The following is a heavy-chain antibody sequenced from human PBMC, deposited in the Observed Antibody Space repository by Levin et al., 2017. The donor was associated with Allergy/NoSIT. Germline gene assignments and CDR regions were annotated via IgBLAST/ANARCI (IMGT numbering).Heavy chain of an antibody. D-gene: IGHD3-22*01. J-gene: IGHJ4*02. CDR2: ISGSGGST. Sequence: LSLTCAASGFTFSSYAMSWVRQAPGKGLEWVSAISGSGGSTYYADSAKGRFTISRDNSKNTLYLQMNSLRAEDTAVYYCGRRDSSAAERDYWGQGTLVTVSS. CDR3: GRRDSSAAERDY. CDR1: GFTFSSYA. V-gene: IGHV3-23*01.